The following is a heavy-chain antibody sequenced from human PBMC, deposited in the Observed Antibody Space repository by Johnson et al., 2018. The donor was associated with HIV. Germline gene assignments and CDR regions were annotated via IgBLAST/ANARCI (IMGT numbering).Heavy chain of an antibody. D-gene: IGHD4-17*01. V-gene: IGHV3-30*03. J-gene: IGHJ3*02. CDR3: ARGRKTVTTVRPSAFDI. CDR2: ISYDGNNE. CDR1: GFTFSTYG. Sequence: QVQLVESGGGVVQPGRSLRLSCAASGFTFSTYGMQWVRQAPGKGLEWVAIISYDGNNEYYADSVKGRFTISRDNSKNTLYLQMNSLRAEDTAVYYCARGRKTVTTVRPSAFDIWGQGTMVTVSS.